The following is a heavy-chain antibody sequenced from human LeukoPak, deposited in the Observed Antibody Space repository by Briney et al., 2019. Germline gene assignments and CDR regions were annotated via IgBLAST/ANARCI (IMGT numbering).Heavy chain of an antibody. J-gene: IGHJ4*02. D-gene: IGHD2-15*01. CDR1: GGSFSGYY. V-gene: IGHV4-34*01. CDR2: INHSGST. Sequence: KPSETLSLTCAVYGGSFSGYYWSWIRQPPGKGLEWIGEINHSGSTNYNPSLKSRVTISVDTSKNQFSLQLSSVTAADTAVYYCARRTYCSGGNCYFFDFWGQGTLVTVSS. CDR3: ARRTYCSGGNCYFFDF.